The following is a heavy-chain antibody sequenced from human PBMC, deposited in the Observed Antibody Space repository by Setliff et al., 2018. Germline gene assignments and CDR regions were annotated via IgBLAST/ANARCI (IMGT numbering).Heavy chain of an antibody. Sequence: SETLSLTCTVSGGSISSGDYYWSWIRQPPGKGLEWIGSIYYSGSTNYNPSLKSRVTISVDTSKNQFSLKLSSVTAADTAVYYCARSYDSSASNWFDPWGRGTLVTVSS. D-gene: IGHD3-22*01. CDR2: IYYSGST. V-gene: IGHV4-61*08. CDR1: GGSISSGDYY. CDR3: ARSYDSSASNWFDP. J-gene: IGHJ5*02.